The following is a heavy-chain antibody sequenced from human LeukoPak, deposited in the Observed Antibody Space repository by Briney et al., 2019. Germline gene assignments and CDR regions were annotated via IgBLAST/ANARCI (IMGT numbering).Heavy chain of an antibody. CDR2: INSHGDEI. Sequence: PGGSLRLSCAASGFTFSTYAMTWVRQAPGKGLEWVSGINSHGDEIYHADSVRGRFTISRDNSNNALYLQMDSLRAEDTAVYYCANWIGSSSRDYWGQGTLVTVSS. CDR1: GFTFSTYA. CDR3: ANWIGSSSRDY. J-gene: IGHJ4*02. V-gene: IGHV3-23*01. D-gene: IGHD6-6*01.